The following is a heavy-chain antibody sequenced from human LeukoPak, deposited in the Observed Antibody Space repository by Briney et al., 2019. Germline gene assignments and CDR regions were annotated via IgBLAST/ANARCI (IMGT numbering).Heavy chain of an antibody. Sequence: PGRSLRLSCAASGFTFDDYAMHWVRQAPGKGLEWVSGISWNSGSIGYADSVKGRFTISRDNAKNSLYLQMNSLRAEDTAVYYCARGRTTGDYWGQGTLVTVSS. D-gene: IGHD1-1*01. J-gene: IGHJ4*02. CDR1: GFTFDDYA. CDR2: ISWNSGSI. V-gene: IGHV3-9*01. CDR3: ARGRTTGDY.